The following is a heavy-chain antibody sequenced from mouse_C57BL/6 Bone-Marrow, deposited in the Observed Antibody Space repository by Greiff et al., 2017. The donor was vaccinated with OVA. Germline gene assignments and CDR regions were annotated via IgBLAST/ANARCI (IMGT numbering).Heavy chain of an antibody. CDR3: ASQIGAHFDY. V-gene: IGHV5-6*02. CDR1: GFTFSSYG. D-gene: IGHD2-14*01. Sequence: DVKLVESGGDLVKPGGSLKLSCAASGFTFSSYGMSWVRQTPDKRLEWVATISSGGSYTYYPDSVKGRFTISRDNAKNTLYLQMSSLKSEDTAMYYCASQIGAHFDYWGQGTTLTVSS. CDR2: ISSGGSYT. J-gene: IGHJ2*01.